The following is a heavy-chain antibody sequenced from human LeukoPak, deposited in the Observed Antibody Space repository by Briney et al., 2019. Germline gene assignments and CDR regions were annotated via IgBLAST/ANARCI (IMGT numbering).Heavy chain of an antibody. V-gene: IGHV1-8*01. CDR1: GYTFTSYD. J-gene: IGHJ4*02. Sequence: ASVKVSCKASGYTFTSYDINWVRQATGQGLEWMGWMNPNSGNTGYAQKFQGRVTMTRNTSISTAYMELSSLRSEDTAVYYCARDLQYCSGGSCYKMVDYWGQGTLVTVSS. CDR2: MNPNSGNT. CDR3: ARDLQYCSGGSCYKMVDY. D-gene: IGHD2-15*01.